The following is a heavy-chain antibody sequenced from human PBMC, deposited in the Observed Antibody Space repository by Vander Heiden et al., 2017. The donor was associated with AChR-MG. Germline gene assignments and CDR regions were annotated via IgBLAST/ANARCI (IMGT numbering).Heavy chain of an antibody. D-gene: IGHD3-10*01. CDR2: IIPIFGTA. CDR3: AILGFGELLLGEGLVDY. J-gene: IGHJ4*02. Sequence: QVQLVQSGAEVKKPGSSVKVSCTASGGTSSSYAISWVLQAPGQELEWMGGIIPIFGTANYAQKFQGRVTITADESTSTAYMELSSLRSEDTAVYYCAILGFGELLLGEGLVDYWGQGTLVTVSS. V-gene: IGHV1-69*01. CDR1: GGTSSSYA.